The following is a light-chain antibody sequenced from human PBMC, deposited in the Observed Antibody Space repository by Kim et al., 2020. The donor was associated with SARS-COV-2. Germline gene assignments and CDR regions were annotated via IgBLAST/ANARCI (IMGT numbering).Light chain of an antibody. Sequence: SSELTQDPAVSVALGQTVRITCQGDSLRNYYASWYQQKPGQAPVLVIYGKNNRPSGIPDRFSGSSSGNTASLTITGAQAEDEADYYCNSRDSSGNHWMFGGGTQLTVL. CDR2: GKN. V-gene: IGLV3-19*01. J-gene: IGLJ3*02. CDR3: NSRDSSGNHWM. CDR1: SLRNYY.